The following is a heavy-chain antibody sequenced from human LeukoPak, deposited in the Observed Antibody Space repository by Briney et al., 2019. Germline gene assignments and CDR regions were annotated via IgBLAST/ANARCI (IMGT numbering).Heavy chain of an antibody. V-gene: IGHV3-48*03. J-gene: IGHJ6*04. D-gene: IGHD3-10*02. CDR1: GFTFSSYE. Sequence: PGGSLRLSCAASGFTFSSYEMNWVRQAPGKGLEWVSYISSSGSTIYYADSVKGRFTISRDNAKISPYLQMNSLRAEDTAVYYCAELGITMIGGVWGKGTTVTISS. CDR3: AELGITMIGGV. CDR2: ISSSGSTI.